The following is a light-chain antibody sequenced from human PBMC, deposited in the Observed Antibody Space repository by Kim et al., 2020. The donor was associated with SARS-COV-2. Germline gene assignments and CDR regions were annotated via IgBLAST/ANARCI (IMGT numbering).Light chain of an antibody. CDR3: LLSYSDFVT. CDR1: TGAVTSGHY. Sequence: QAVVTQEPSLTVSPGGTVTLTCGSSTGAVTSGHYPYWFQQQPGRAPKILIYDTSNRQSWTPARFSGSLLGGKAALTLSGAQPEDEADYYCLLSYSDFVTFGGGTKLTVL. J-gene: IGLJ2*01. CDR2: DTS. V-gene: IGLV7-46*01.